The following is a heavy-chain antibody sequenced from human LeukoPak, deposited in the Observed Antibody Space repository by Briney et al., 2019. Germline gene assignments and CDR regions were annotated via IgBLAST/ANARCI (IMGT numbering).Heavy chain of an antibody. CDR2: IYSGGST. CDR1: GFTFSNYA. Sequence: GGSLRLSCAASGFTFSNYAMSWVRQAPGKGLEWVSVIYSGGSTYYGDSVKGRFTISRDSSKNTLSLQMNSLRAEDTAVYYCARGVSSGWYLKYYFDYWGQGTLVTVSS. J-gene: IGHJ4*02. CDR3: ARGVSSGWYLKYYFDY. D-gene: IGHD6-19*01. V-gene: IGHV3-53*01.